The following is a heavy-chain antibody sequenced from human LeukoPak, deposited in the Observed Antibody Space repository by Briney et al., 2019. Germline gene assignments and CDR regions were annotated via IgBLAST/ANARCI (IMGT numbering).Heavy chain of an antibody. Sequence: PSETLSLTCTVSGGSMNNYYWNWIRQPAGKGLEWIGHIYSSGSTNYNPSLKSRVTISIDTSKNQFFLKLSSVTAADTAVYYCARRIDYWGPGTLVTVSS. J-gene: IGHJ4*02. CDR3: ARRIDY. D-gene: IGHD2/OR15-2a*01. V-gene: IGHV4-4*07. CDR2: IYSSGST. CDR1: GGSMNNYY.